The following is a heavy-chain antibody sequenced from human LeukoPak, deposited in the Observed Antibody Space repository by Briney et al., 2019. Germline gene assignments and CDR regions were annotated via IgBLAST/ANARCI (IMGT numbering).Heavy chain of an antibody. V-gene: IGHV3-23*01. CDR3: ARDFYDSSGYYYDY. Sequence: PGGSLRLSCAASGFTFSDFTMSWVHQAPGKGLEWVSAISASADKTYYADSVKGRFTISRDNSKGTLYLQMNSLRAEDTALYYCARDFYDSSGYYYDYWGQGTLVTVSS. J-gene: IGHJ4*02. CDR1: GFTFSDFT. D-gene: IGHD3-22*01. CDR2: ISASADKT.